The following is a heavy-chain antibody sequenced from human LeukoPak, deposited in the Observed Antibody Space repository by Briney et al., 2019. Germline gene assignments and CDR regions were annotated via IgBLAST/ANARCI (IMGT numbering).Heavy chain of an antibody. CDR3: GRKEVGYILSYFDS. CDR2: INAGNGNT. CDR1: GYTFTSYA. J-gene: IGHJ4*02. D-gene: IGHD5-24*01. V-gene: IGHV1-3*01. Sequence: ASVKVSCKASGYTFTSYAMHWVRQAPGQRLEWMGWINAGNGNTKYSQKFQGRVTITRDTSASTAYMELSSLRSEDTAVYYCGRKEVGYILSYFDSWGQGTLVTVSS.